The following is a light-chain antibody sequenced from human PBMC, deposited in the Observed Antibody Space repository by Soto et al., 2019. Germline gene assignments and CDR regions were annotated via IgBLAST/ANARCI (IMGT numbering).Light chain of an antibody. J-gene: IGKJ4*01. CDR1: QGISSN. CDR2: DAS. Sequence: IQLTQSPSSLSASVGDRVTITCRASQGISSNLAWYQRKPGKAPKLLIYDASTLQSGVPSRFSGSGSGTDFTLTISSLQPEDFAAYYCQQFNSYPLTFGGGTKVDIK. CDR3: QQFNSYPLT. V-gene: IGKV1-9*01.